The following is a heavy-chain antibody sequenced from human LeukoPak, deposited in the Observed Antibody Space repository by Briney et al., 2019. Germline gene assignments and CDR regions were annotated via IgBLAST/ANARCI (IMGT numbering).Heavy chain of an antibody. CDR2: IYTSGST. CDR1: GGSISSYY. Sequence: SETLSLTCTVSGGSISSYYWSWIRQPAGKGLEWIGRIYTSGSTNYNPSLKSRVTISVDTSKNQFSLKLSSVTAADTAVYYCAGSYYYDSSGYSRRPDPFDYWGQGTLVTVSS. J-gene: IGHJ4*02. CDR3: AGSYYYDSSGYSRRPDPFDY. D-gene: IGHD3-22*01. V-gene: IGHV4-4*07.